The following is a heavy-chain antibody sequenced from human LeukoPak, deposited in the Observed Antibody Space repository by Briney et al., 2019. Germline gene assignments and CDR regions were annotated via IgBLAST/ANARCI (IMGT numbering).Heavy chain of an antibody. J-gene: IGHJ4*02. D-gene: IGHD5-18*01. V-gene: IGHV4-30-2*01. CDR3: ARESYSYGFDF. Sequence: SQTLSLTCAVSGNSITNVGYSWSWIRQPPGKDLEWIGHISYRGSTNYNPSLKSRVTISMDRSKNQFSLKVTYVTAADTAVYFCARESYSYGFDFWGQGTLVTVSS. CDR2: ISYRGST. CDR1: GNSITNVGYS.